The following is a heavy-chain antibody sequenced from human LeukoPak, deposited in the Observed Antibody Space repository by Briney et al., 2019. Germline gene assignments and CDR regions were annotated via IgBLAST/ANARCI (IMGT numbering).Heavy chain of an antibody. V-gene: IGHV1-18*01. CDR3: ASSGYCSGGSCYTNYYYYYYMDV. CDR1: GYTFTSYG. D-gene: IGHD2-15*01. CDR2: ISAYNGNT. J-gene: IGHJ6*03. Sequence: ASVKVSCKASGYTFTSYGISWVRQAPGQGLEWMGWISAYNGNTNYAQKFQGRVTMTRDTSISTAYMDLSTLRSDDTAVYYCASSGYCSGGSCYTNYYYYYYMDVWGKGTTVTISS.